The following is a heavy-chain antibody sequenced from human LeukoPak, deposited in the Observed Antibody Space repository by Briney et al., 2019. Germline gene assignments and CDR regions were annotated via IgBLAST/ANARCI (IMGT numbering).Heavy chain of an antibody. D-gene: IGHD2-2*01. J-gene: IGHJ3*02. CDR1: GFTFTTYA. CDR2: IYSGGST. V-gene: IGHV3-53*01. CDR3: ASALDCSSTSCSQDAFDI. Sequence: PGGSLRLSCAASGFTFTTYAMSWVRQAPGKGLEWVSVIYSGGSTYYADSVKGRFTISRDNSKNTLYLQMNSLRAEDTAVYYCASALDCSSTSCSQDAFDIWGQGTMVTVSS.